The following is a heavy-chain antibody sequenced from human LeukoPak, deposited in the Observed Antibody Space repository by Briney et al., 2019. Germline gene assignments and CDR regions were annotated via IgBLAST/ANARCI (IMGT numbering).Heavy chain of an antibody. CDR1: GLTFSSYE. CDR3: ARQDYDSSGYYYDY. CDR2: ISRSGSII. Sequence: PGGSLRLSCAASGLTFSSYEMNWVRQAPGKGLEWVSYISRSGSIIYYADSVKGRFTISRDNAKNLLLLQMNSLRAEDTAFYYCARQDYDSSGYYYDYWGEGTLVTVSS. V-gene: IGHV3-48*03. D-gene: IGHD3-22*01. J-gene: IGHJ4*02.